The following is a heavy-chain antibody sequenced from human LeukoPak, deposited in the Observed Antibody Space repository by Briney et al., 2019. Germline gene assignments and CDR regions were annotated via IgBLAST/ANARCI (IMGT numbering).Heavy chain of an antibody. CDR1: GYTFTGYY. D-gene: IGHD5-18*01. CDR3: AIGGYSYGQRGDAFDI. CDR2: INPNSGGT. V-gene: IGHV1-2*04. J-gene: IGHJ3*02. Sequence: ASVKVSCKASGYTFTGYYMHWVRQAPGQGLEWMGWINPNSGGTNYAQKFQGWVTMTRDTSISTAYMELSRLRSDDTAVYYCAIGGYSYGQRGDAFDIWGQGTMVTVSS.